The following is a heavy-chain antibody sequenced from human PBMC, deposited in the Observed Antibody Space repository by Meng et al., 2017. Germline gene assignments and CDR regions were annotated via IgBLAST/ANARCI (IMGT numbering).Heavy chain of an antibody. CDR1: GDSVSSNSAA. J-gene: IGHJ4*02. V-gene: IGHV6-1*01. Sequence: QVQLPQSGPGLVKPSQTPSLTWAISGDSVSSNSAAWNWIRQSPSRGLEWLGRTYYRSKWYNEYTVSVKSRITINPDTSKNQFSLQLNSVTPEDTAVYYCARAYCSGGSCEFDYWGQGTLVTVSS. D-gene: IGHD2-15*01. CDR2: TYYRSKWYN. CDR3: ARAYCSGGSCEFDY.